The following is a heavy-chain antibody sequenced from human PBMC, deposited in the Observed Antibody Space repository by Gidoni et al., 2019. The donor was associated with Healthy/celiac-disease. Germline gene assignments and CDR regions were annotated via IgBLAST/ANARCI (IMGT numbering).Heavy chain of an antibody. Sequence: QVQLQQWGAGLLKPSETLSLTCAVYGGSFSGYYWSWIRQPPGQVLEWIGEINHSGSTNYNPSLKSRVTISVDTSKNQFSLKLSSVTAADTAVYYCARARNLRWFDPWGQGTLVTVSS. CDR2: INHSGST. J-gene: IGHJ5*02. CDR3: ARARNLRWFDP. CDR1: GGSFSGYY. V-gene: IGHV4-34*01. D-gene: IGHD4-17*01.